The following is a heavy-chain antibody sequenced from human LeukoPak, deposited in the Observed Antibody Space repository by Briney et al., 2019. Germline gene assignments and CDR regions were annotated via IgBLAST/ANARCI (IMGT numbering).Heavy chain of an antibody. CDR3: ARGRFQLVVPAPYAFDI. Sequence: GGSLRLSCAASGFTFSSYSMNWVRQAPGKGLEWVSSISSSSSYTYYADSVKGRFTISRDNAKNSLYLQMNSLRAEDTAVYYCARGRFQLVVPAPYAFDIWGQGTMVTVSS. CDR1: GFTFSSYS. V-gene: IGHV3-21*01. D-gene: IGHD2-2*01. J-gene: IGHJ3*02. CDR2: ISSSSSYT.